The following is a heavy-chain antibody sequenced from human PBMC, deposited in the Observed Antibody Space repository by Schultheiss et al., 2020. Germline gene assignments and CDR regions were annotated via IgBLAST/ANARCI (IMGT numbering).Heavy chain of an antibody. V-gene: IGHV4-39*01. D-gene: IGHD5-18*01. CDR2: IYYSGST. CDR1: GGSISSSSYY. CDR3: ARHPGAAMSDYYYYGMDV. J-gene: IGHJ6*02. Sequence: SETLSLTCTVSGGSISSSSYYLGWIRQPPGKGLEWIGSIYYSGSTYYNPSLKSRVTISVDTSKNQFSLKLSSVTAADTAVYYCARHPGAAMSDYYYYGMDVWGQGTTVTVSS.